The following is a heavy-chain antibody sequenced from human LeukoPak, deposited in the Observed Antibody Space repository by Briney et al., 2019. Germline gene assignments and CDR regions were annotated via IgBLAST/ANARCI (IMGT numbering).Heavy chain of an antibody. CDR2: IRGNASGGTT. Sequence: KPGRSLRLSCTTSGFTLGDYRMNGLPQAPGKGLEGVGFIRGNASGGTTDSAASVKGRFTISRDDSNSIAYLQMSSLKIEDTAVYYCARDLGTTETGDDYWGQGTLVTVSS. CDR1: GFTLGDYR. D-gene: IGHD4-17*01. J-gene: IGHJ4*02. V-gene: IGHV3-49*05. CDR3: ARDLGTTETGDDY.